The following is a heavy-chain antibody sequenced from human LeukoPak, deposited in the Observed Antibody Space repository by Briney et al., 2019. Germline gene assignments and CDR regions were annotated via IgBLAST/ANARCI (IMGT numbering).Heavy chain of an antibody. CDR2: IKSKTDGGTT. Sequence: GGSLRLSCAASGFTFSNAWMSWVRQAPGKGLEWVGRIKSKTDGGTTDYAVPVKGRFTISRDDSKNTLYLQMNNLKTEDTAVYYCTVGALQGAFDIWGQGTMVTVSS. CDR1: GFTFSNAW. CDR3: TVGALQGAFDI. V-gene: IGHV3-15*01. D-gene: IGHD1-26*01. J-gene: IGHJ3*02.